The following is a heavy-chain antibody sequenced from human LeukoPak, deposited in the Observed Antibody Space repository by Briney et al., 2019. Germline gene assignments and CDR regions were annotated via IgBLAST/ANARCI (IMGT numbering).Heavy chain of an antibody. J-gene: IGHJ6*02. CDR1: GYTFTSYD. CDR3: ARGVNYDFWSGYYFLGAYYYGMDV. Sequence: ASVTVSCKASGYTFTSYDINWVRQATGQGLEWMGWMNPNSGNTDYAQKFQGRVTMTRNTSISTAYMELSSLRSEDTAVYYCARGVNYDFWSGYYFLGAYYYGMDVWGQGTTVTVSS. D-gene: IGHD3-3*01. V-gene: IGHV1-8*01. CDR2: MNPNSGNT.